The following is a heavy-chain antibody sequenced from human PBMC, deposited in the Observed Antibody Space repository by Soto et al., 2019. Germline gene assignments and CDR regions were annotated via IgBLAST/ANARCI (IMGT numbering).Heavy chain of an antibody. J-gene: IGHJ5*02. CDR2: IYATGTT. CDR3: VRDGTKTLRDWFDP. Sequence: SETLSLTCTVSGASISGYYWNWIRKSAGKGLEWIGRIYATGTTDYNPSLKSRVMMSVDTSKKQFSLKLRSVTAADTAVYYCVRDGTKTLRDWFDPSGQGISVTVS. D-gene: IGHD1-1*01. V-gene: IGHV4-4*07. CDR1: GASISGYY.